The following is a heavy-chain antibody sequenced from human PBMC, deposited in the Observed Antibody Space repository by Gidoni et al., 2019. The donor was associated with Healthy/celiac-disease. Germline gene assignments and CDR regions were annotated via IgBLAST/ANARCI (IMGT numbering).Heavy chain of an antibody. D-gene: IGHD2-2*01. Sequence: EVQLVQSGAEVKKPGESLKISCKGSGYSFTSSWIGWVRQMPGKGLEWMGIIYPGDSDTRYSPSFQGQVTISADKSISTAYLQWSSLKASDTAMYYCARHPDPVPAAANYYYYYGMDVWGQGTTVTVSS. V-gene: IGHV5-51*01. J-gene: IGHJ6*02. CDR2: IYPGDSDT. CDR3: ARHPDPVPAAANYYYYYGMDV. CDR1: GYSFTSSW.